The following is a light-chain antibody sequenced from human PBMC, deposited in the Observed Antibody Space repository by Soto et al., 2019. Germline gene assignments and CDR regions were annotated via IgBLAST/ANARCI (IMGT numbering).Light chain of an antibody. CDR3: QQYGSAGT. CDR2: GAS. J-gene: IGKJ1*01. CDR1: QSVSNNY. V-gene: IGKV3-20*01. Sequence: EIVLTQSPGTLSLSPGEXATLSCRASQSVSNNYLAWYQQKPGQAPRLLIYGASNRATGIPDRFSGSGSGTDFTLTISRLEPEDFAVYDCQQYGSAGTFGQGTKVDI.